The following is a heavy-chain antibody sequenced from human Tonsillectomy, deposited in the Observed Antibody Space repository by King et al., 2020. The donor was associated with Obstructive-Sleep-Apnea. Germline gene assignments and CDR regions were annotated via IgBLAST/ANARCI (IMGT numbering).Heavy chain of an antibody. Sequence: QLQESGPGLVRPSETLSLTCTVPGGSITNYYWGWIRQPPGKGLEWIGYIYYSVFTDYNPALRGRVTISVDTSKNQLSLRVTSVTAADTAEYFCARWNEGFDYWGQGTLVTVSS. J-gene: IGHJ4*02. CDR1: GGSITNYY. CDR2: IYYSVFT. V-gene: IGHV4-59*08. CDR3: ARWNEGFDY. D-gene: IGHD1-1*01.